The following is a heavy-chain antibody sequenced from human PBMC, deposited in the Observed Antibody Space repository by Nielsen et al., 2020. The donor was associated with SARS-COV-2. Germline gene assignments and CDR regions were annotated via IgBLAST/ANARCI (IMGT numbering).Heavy chain of an antibody. CDR3: AREPTLRITMVRGVITSGVDY. J-gene: IGHJ4*02. CDR1: GFTFSSYW. D-gene: IGHD3-10*01. Sequence: GGSLRLSCAASGFTFSSYWMHWVRQAPGKGLVWVSRINSDGSSTSYADSVKGRFTISRDNAKNTLYLQMNSLRAEDTAVYYCAREPTLRITMVRGVITSGVDYWGQGTLVTVSS. V-gene: IGHV3-74*01. CDR2: INSDGSST.